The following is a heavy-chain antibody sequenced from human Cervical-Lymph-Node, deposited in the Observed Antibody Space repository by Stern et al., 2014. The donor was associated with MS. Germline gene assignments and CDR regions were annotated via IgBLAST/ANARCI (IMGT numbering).Heavy chain of an antibody. D-gene: IGHD1-26*01. CDR3: ARWDTTVWFDP. J-gene: IGHJ5*02. V-gene: IGHV1-2*02. CDR2: INPDSGDT. CDR1: GYTFTGHY. Sequence: VQLVESGAEVKKSGASVRVSCKALGYTFTGHYIHWVRQAPRQGLEWMGWINPDSGDTKYAHNFQGRVTMTRDTSITTVYMELTRLRSDDTALYYCARWDTTVWFDPWGQGTLVTVSS.